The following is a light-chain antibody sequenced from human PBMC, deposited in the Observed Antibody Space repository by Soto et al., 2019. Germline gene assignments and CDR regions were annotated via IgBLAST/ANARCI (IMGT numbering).Light chain of an antibody. CDR1: QSVSSSY. CDR3: QQYGSSPGYT. Sequence: EIVLTQSPGTLSLSPGERATLSCRASQSVSSSYLAWYQQKPGQAPRLLIYGASSRATGIPDRFSGSGSGTHFTLTISRLEPEDFAVYYCQQYGSSPGYTCGQGTKLEIK. J-gene: IGKJ2*01. CDR2: GAS. V-gene: IGKV3-20*01.